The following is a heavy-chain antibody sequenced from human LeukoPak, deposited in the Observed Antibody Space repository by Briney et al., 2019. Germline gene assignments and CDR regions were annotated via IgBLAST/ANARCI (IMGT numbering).Heavy chain of an antibody. Sequence: ASVKVSCKASGYTFTDYYMHWVRQAPGQGLEWMGWINPNSGGTNYAEKFQGRVTMTRDTSISTAYMELSRLTSDDTAVYYCARDVPGTTPFDYWGQGTLVTVSS. J-gene: IGHJ4*02. CDR3: ARDVPGTTPFDY. D-gene: IGHD1-7*01. CDR1: GYTFTDYY. CDR2: INPNSGGT. V-gene: IGHV1-2*02.